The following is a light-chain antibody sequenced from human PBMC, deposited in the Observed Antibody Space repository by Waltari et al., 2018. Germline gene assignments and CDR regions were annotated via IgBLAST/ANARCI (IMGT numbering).Light chain of an antibody. Sequence: DIVMTQSPSTLSVSLGERATINCQSSQTLLSSSNNRNFLAWFQQRPGQSPKLLIYWASTRQSGVPDRFSGSESETNFTLTINSLQPEDVAVYYCQQFYSIPYTFGQGTKLEIK. CDR2: WAS. CDR1: QTLLSSSNNRNF. J-gene: IGKJ2*01. CDR3: QQFYSIPYT. V-gene: IGKV4-1*01.